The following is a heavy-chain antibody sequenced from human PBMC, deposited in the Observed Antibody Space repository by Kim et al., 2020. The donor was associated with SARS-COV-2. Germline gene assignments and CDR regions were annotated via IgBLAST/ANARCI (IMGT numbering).Heavy chain of an antibody. V-gene: IGHV3-23*01. J-gene: IGHJ4*02. CDR2: ITSSGVHT. D-gene: IGHD3-10*01. CDR3: AKEWWVG. CDR1: GFTIRTYG. Sequence: GGSLRLSCAASGFTIRTYGMSWVRQAPGKGLEWVSSITSSGVHTYYVDPVKGRFTISRDSSKNTLYLLMNSLRAEDMAVYYCAKEWWVGWGQGTLVTVSS.